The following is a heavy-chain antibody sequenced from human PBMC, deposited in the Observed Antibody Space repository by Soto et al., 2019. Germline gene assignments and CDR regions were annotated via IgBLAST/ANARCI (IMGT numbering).Heavy chain of an antibody. CDR2: INAGNGNT. CDR3: AREGLPPDWYFDL. CDR1: GYTFTSFV. J-gene: IGHJ2*01. Sequence: QVQLVQSGAEVKKPGASVKVSCKASGYTFTSFVMHWVRQSPGQSLEWMGSINAGNGNTKYSQRFQGRVTITRDTSASTAYMELSNLRSEDTAVFYCAREGLPPDWYFDLWGRGTLVTVSS. D-gene: IGHD4-17*01. V-gene: IGHV1-3*01.